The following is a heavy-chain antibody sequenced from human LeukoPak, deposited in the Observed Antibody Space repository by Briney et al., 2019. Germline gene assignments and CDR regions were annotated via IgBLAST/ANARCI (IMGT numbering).Heavy chain of an antibody. CDR1: GHSFTNYW. V-gene: IGHV5-51*01. Sequence: GESLKISCKGYGHSFTNYWIGWVRQMPGKGLECMGIIYPGNSDNRYSPSCQGQIALPVDQSISPPCLPWNRLKAPSSGIYLRTRLTSSRTRHELDYWGQGTLVTVSS. D-gene: IGHD6-13*01. CDR3: TRLTSSRTRHELDY. J-gene: IGHJ4*02. CDR2: IYPGNSDN.